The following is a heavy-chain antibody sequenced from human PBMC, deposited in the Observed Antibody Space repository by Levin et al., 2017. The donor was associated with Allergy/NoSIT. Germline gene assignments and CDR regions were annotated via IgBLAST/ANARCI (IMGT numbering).Heavy chain of an antibody. CDR2: IGRSSSTI. Sequence: GESLKISCVVSGFTYSNYTMNWVRQAPGKGLEWVAYIGRSSSTIYYAESVKGRFTISRDNAKNSLYLEMQSLRAEDTAVYFCTRTGYSSNWGQGTLVTVSS. CDR1: GFTYSNYT. CDR3: TRTGYSSN. V-gene: IGHV3-48*01. J-gene: IGHJ4*02. D-gene: IGHD6-13*01.